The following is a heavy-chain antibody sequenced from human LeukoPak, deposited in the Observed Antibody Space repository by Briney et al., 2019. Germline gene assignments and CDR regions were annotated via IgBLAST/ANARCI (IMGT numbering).Heavy chain of an antibody. J-gene: IGHJ4*02. Sequence: PGGSLRLSCAVSGFDFHVHSMHWVRQTPGRGLEWVAALVYDRRGEEYADSVKGRFTISGDTSKKMIYLQMNSLTSDDTAKYFCVRGSGHKDSTGYYWLFDYWGQGALVTVSS. V-gene: IGHV3-30*04. CDR1: GFDFHVHS. CDR3: VRGSGHKDSTGYYWLFDY. CDR2: LVYDRRGE. D-gene: IGHD3-22*01.